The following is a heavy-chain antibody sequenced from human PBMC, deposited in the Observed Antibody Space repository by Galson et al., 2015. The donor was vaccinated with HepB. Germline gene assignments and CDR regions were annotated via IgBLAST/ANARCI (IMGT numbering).Heavy chain of an antibody. Sequence: SLRLSCAASGFTFSSYSMNWVRQAPGRGLEWVSYISSSNTIYYADSVKGRFTIPRDNAKSSLYLQMSSLRDEDTAVYYCARDQGVVTADYYYYGVDVWGQGTTVTVSS. V-gene: IGHV3-48*02. J-gene: IGHJ6*02. CDR1: GFTFSSYS. CDR3: ARDQGVVTADYYYYGVDV. CDR2: ISSSNTI. D-gene: IGHD2-21*02.